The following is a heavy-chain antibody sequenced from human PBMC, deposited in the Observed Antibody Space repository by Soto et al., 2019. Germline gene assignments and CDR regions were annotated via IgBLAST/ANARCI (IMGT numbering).Heavy chain of an antibody. CDR2: ISGIGGST. J-gene: IGHJ4*02. D-gene: IGHD1-26*01. Sequence: GGSLRLYCAASGFTFSSYAMSWVRQAPGKGLEWVSAISGIGGSTYYADSVKGRFTISRDNSKNTLYLQMNSLRAEDTAVYYCAKARSGSYPQTFDYWGQGTLVTVSS. CDR1: GFTFSSYA. V-gene: IGHV3-23*01. CDR3: AKARSGSYPQTFDY.